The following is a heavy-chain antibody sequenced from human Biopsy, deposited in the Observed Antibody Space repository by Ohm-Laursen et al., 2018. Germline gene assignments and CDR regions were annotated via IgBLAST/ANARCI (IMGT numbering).Heavy chain of an antibody. CDR3: VREPKTGTAEAWYFDL. V-gene: IGHV4-31*03. CDR2: ISYNERT. D-gene: IGHD3-9*01. Sequence: SQTLSLTCSVSGASAKTSGYFWAWIRQRPGKGFEWIGYISYNERTHYNPSLTSRLAISFDTSNNRISLQLRSVSVADTAVYYCVREPKTGTAEAWYFDLWGRGSPVTVPS. J-gene: IGHJ2*01. CDR1: GASAKTSGYF.